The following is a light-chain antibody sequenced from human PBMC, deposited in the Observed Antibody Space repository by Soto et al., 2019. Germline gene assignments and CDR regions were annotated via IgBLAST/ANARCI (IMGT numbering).Light chain of an antibody. Sequence: DIQLTQSPSFLSASVGDRVTITCRASQGISTYLAWYQQRPGKAPKLLIYAASTLQSGVPSRFSGGASGTEFTVPIDLQPEDFATYYCQEFRSYPPTFGPGPKVDI. V-gene: IGKV1-9*01. J-gene: IGKJ3*01. CDR1: QGISTY. CDR3: QEFRSYPPT. CDR2: AAS.